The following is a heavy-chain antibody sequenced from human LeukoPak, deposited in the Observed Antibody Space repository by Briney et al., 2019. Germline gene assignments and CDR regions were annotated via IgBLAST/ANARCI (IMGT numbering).Heavy chain of an antibody. V-gene: IGHV3-7*01. Sequence: GGSLRLSCAASGFTFSSYWMSWVRQAPGKGLEWVANIKQDGSEKYYVDSVKGRFTISRDNAKNSLYLQMNSLRAEDTAVYYCARDTAASGSYYLFDPWGQEPWSPSPQ. J-gene: IGHJ5*02. CDR3: ARDTAASGSYYLFDP. CDR1: GFTFSSYW. CDR2: IKQDGSEK. D-gene: IGHD3-10*01.